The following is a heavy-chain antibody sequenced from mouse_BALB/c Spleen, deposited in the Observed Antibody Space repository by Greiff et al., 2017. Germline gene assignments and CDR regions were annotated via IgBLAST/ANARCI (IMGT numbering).Heavy chain of an antibody. V-gene: IGHV2-6-4*01. CDR3: ARVSGYDCAIDY. CDR2: IWGGGST. CDR1: GFSLYRQS. D-gene: IGHD1-1*01. J-gene: IGHJ4*01. Sequence: VQPKESGPCPVAPSPSLSITFPVSGFSLYRQSVHRARPPPGKGLGWLGMIWGGGSTDYNSAFNSRLSLSKDNTKSQVFLKMNSLQTDDTAMYYGARVSGYDCAIDYWGQGTSVTVSS.